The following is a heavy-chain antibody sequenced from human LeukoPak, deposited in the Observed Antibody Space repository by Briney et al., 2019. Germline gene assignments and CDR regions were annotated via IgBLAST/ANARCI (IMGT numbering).Heavy chain of an antibody. CDR1: GFTFSDSW. J-gene: IGHJ4*02. V-gene: IGHV3-21*01. Sequence: GGSLRLSCAASGFTFSDSWMHWVRQAPGKGLEWVSSINSRSSYIYYADSVKGRFTISRDNAKNSLYLQMNSLRAEDTAVYYCARDLPYCSGGSCLFDHWGQGSLVTVSS. D-gene: IGHD2-15*01. CDR2: INSRSSYI. CDR3: ARDLPYCSGGSCLFDH.